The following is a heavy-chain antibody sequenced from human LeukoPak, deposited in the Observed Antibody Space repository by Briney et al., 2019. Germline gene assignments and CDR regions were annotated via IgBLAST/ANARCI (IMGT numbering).Heavy chain of an antibody. D-gene: IGHD2-15*01. V-gene: IGHV3-11*06. J-gene: IGHJ4*02. Sequence: GGSLRLSCAASGFTFSDYYMSWIRQAPGKGLEWVSYISSGSSYTNYADSVKGRFTISRDNAKNSLYLQMNSLRAEDTAVYYCARAPRYCSGGSCYSIDYWGQGTLVTVSS. CDR3: ARAPRYCSGGSCYSIDY. CDR2: ISSGSSYT. CDR1: GFTFSDYY.